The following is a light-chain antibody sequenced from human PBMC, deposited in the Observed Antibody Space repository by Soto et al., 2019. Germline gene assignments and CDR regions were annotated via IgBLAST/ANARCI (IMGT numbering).Light chain of an antibody. Sequence: EIVMTQSPATLSVSPGERATLSCRASQSVSSNLAWYQQKPGQAPRLLIYGAYTRATGIPARFIGSGSGTEFTLTISSLQSEDFAVYYCQHYNNWPPWTFGQGTKVDIK. V-gene: IGKV3-15*01. CDR2: GAY. CDR1: QSVSSN. CDR3: QHYNNWPPWT. J-gene: IGKJ1*01.